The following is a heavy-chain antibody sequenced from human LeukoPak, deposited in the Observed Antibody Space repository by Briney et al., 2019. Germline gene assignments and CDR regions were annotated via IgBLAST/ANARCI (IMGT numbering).Heavy chain of an antibody. D-gene: IGHD2-2*01. CDR2: IYHSGST. V-gene: IGHV4-38-2*01. CDR3: AGGLAYCSSTSCHDY. CDR1: GYSISSGYY. Sequence: SETLSLTCAVSGYSISSGYYWGWIRQPPGKGLEWIGSIYHSGSTYYNPSLKSRVTISVDTSKNQFSLKLSSVTAAGTAVYYCAGGLAYCSSTSCHDYWGQGTLVTVSS. J-gene: IGHJ4*02.